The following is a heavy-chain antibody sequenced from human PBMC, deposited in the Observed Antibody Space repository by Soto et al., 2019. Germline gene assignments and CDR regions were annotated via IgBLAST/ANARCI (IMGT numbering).Heavy chain of an antibody. Sequence: PGESLKISCKASGYSLTSYWIGWVRQMPGKGLEWMGIIYPGDSDTRYSPSFQGQVTISVDKSISTAYLQWSSLKASDTAMYYCARDDGGESGRFTFDNWGQGTLVTVSS. J-gene: IGHJ4*02. D-gene: IGHD1-26*01. CDR2: IYPGDSDT. V-gene: IGHV5-51*01. CDR1: GYSLTSYW. CDR3: ARDDGGESGRFTFDN.